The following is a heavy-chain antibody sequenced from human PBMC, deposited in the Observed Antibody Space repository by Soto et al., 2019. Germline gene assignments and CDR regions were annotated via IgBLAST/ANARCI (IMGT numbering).Heavy chain of an antibody. J-gene: IGHJ4*02. CDR1: GFTFSNAW. CDR3: TTDGDIVLMVHDY. V-gene: IGHV3-15*01. CDR2: IKSETDGGTT. Sequence: GGSLRLSCAASGFTFSNAWMSWVRQAPGKGLEWVGRIKSETDGGTTDYAAPVKGRFTISRDDSKNTLYLQMNSLKTEDTAVYYCTTDGDIVLMVHDYWGQGNLVTVSS. D-gene: IGHD2-8*01.